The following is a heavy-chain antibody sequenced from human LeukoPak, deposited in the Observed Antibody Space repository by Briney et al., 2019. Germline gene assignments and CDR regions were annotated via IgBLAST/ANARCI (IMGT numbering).Heavy chain of an antibody. CDR3: AKYMSSGSRTFDY. CDR2: INSDGSST. Sequence: GGSLRLSCAASGFTFSSYWMHWVRQAPGKGLVWVSRINSDGSSTSYADSVKGRSTISRDNAKNTLYLQMNSLRAEDTAVYFCAKYMSSGSRTFDYWGQGTLVTVSS. CDR1: GFTFSSYW. V-gene: IGHV3-74*01. J-gene: IGHJ4*02. D-gene: IGHD1-26*01.